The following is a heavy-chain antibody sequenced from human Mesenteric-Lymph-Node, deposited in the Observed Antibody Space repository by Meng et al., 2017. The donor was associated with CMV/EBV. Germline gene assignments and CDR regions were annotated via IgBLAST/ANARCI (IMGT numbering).Heavy chain of an antibody. CDR3: ARLLEGYCTNGVCYSPYFDY. CDR2: IRYDGSNK. Sequence: GESLKISCAASGFTFSSFGMQWVRQAPGKGLEWVAFIRYDGSNKYYADSVKGRFTISRDNAKNSLYLQMNSLRAEDTAVYYCARLLEGYCTNGVCYSPYFDYWGQGTLVTVSS. CDR1: GFTFSSFG. J-gene: IGHJ4*02. D-gene: IGHD2-8*01. V-gene: IGHV3-30*02.